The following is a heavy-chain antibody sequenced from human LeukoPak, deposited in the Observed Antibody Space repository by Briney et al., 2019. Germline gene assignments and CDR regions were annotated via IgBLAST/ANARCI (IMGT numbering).Heavy chain of an antibody. CDR1: GYTFTGYY. Sequence: GASVTVSCKASGYTFTGYYMHWVRQAPGQGLEWMGWINPNSGGTNYAQKFQGRVTMTRDTSISTAYMELSRLRSDDTAVYYCARDPSYGGRYNWFDPWGQGTLVTVSS. CDR3: ARDPSYGGRYNWFDP. J-gene: IGHJ5*02. D-gene: IGHD4-23*01. V-gene: IGHV1-2*02. CDR2: INPNSGGT.